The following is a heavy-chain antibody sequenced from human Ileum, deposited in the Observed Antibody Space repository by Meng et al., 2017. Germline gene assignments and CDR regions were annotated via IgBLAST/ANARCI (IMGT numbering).Heavy chain of an antibody. CDR2: MNLGGSP. V-gene: IGHV4-4*02. CDR1: GRSSSSSDW. CDR3: AHIFDS. Sequence: QGRRRESGPGLVEPSGTLSLTGAVSGRSSSSSDWWSWVRQPPGKGLEWIAEMNLGGSPNYNPSLKSRVTMSVDKSNDHLSLQLTSVTAADTAVYYCAHIFDSWGQGTLVTVSS. J-gene: IGHJ4*02.